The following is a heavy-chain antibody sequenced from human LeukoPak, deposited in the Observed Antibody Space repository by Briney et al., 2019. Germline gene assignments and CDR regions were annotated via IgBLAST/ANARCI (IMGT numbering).Heavy chain of an antibody. CDR3: ARGPLETYYDFWSSQGFDY. D-gene: IGHD3-3*01. Sequence: SETLSLTCAVYDVSLSAYYWSWIRQPPGKGLEWIGEINHGGSANYNPTLQSRVTISVDTSKNQFSLKLSSVTAADTAVYYCARGPLETYYDFWSSQGFDYWGQGTLVTVSS. CDR2: INHGGSA. J-gene: IGHJ4*02. V-gene: IGHV4-34*01. CDR1: DVSLSAYY.